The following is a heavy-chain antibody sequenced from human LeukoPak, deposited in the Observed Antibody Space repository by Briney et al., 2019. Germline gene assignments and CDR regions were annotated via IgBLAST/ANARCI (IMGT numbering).Heavy chain of an antibody. CDR3: ASMYYYDSSGYSYDAFDI. V-gene: IGHV3-21*01. J-gene: IGHJ3*02. D-gene: IGHD3-22*01. CDR2: IISSSGYI. CDR1: GFTFSSYS. Sequence: GGSLRLSCAASGFTFSSYSMNWVRQAPGKGREWVSSIISSSGYIYYTDSENGRFTISRDNAKNSLYLQMNSLRAEDTAVYYCASMYYYDSSGYSYDAFDIWGQGTMVTVSS.